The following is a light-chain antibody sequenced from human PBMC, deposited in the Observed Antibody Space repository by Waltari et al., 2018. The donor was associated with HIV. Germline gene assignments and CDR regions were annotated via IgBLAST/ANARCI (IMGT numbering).Light chain of an antibody. CDR2: GNS. CDR3: QSYDSSLSGDVV. J-gene: IGLJ2*01. CDR1: SSTLGAGYD. V-gene: IGLV1-40*01. Sequence: QSLLTQPPSVSGAPGQRVTISCTGSSSTLGAGYDVNWYQQLPGTAPKLLIYGNSNRPAGVPDRFSCSKSDTSASPAITGLRAEDEADYYCQSYDSSLSGDVVFGGGTSLTVL.